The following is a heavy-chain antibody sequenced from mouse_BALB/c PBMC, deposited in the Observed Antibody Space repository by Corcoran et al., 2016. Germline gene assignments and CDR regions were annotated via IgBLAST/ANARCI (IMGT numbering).Heavy chain of an antibody. Sequence: QIQLVQSGPELKKPGETVKISCKASGYTFTNYGMNWVKQAPGKGLKWMGWINTYTGEPTYADDFKGRFAFSLETSASTAYLQINNLKNEYTATYVCARRSTTPYYAMDYWGQGTSVTVSS. J-gene: IGHJ4*01. D-gene: IGHD2-14*01. CDR2: INTYTGEP. CDR3: ARRSTTPYYAMDY. V-gene: IGHV9-3-1*01. CDR1: GYTFTNYG.